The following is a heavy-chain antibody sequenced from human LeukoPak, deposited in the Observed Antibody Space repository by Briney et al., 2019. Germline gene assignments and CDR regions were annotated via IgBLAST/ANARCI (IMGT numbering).Heavy chain of an antibody. Sequence: GGSLRLSCAASGFTFSSYAMSWVRQAPGKGLEWVSAISGSGGSTYYADSVKGRFTISRDNSKNTLYLQMNSLRAEDTAVYYCAKPYEARGVLGHRGYWGQGTLVTVSS. D-gene: IGHD2-8*02. CDR2: ISGSGGST. J-gene: IGHJ4*02. CDR1: GFTFSSYA. CDR3: AKPYEARGVLGHRGY. V-gene: IGHV3-23*01.